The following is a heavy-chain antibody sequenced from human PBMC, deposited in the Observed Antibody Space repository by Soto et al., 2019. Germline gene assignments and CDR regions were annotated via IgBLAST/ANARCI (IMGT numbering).Heavy chain of an antibody. Sequence: QVQLVQSGAEVKKPGASVKVSCKASGYTFATYAIHWVRQAPGEGLEWMGWINPATGNTEYSEKFQDRVTLTMDTSATTAYMELRGLRFEDTAVYYCARRYKSARWLEIWGQGTLVTVSS. CDR1: GYTFATYA. CDR3: ARRYKSARWLEI. D-gene: IGHD1-20*01. V-gene: IGHV1-3*01. CDR2: INPATGNT. J-gene: IGHJ4*02.